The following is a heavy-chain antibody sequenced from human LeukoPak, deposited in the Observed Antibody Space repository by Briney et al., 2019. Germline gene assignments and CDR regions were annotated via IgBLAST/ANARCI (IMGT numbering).Heavy chain of an antibody. CDR3: ARGRFKDIVAMTYYFDY. CDR1: GYTFTGYY. J-gene: IGHJ4*02. D-gene: IGHD5-12*01. V-gene: IGHV1-2*04. Sequence: ASVKVSCKASGYTFTGYYMHWVRQAPGQGLEWMGWINPNSGGTNYAQKFQGWVTMTRDTSISTAYMELSRLRSDDTAVYYSARGRFKDIVAMTYYFDYWGQGTLVTVSS. CDR2: INPNSGGT.